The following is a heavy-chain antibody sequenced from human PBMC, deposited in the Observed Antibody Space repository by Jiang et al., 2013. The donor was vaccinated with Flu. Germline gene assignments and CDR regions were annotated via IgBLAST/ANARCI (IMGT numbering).Heavy chain of an antibody. D-gene: IGHD2/OR15-2a*01. CDR2: VYWDDDK. CDR1: GFSLFTSGVG. V-gene: IGHV2-5*02. Sequence: TQTLTLTCTFSGFSLFTSGVGVGWIRQPPGKAPEWLALVYWDDDKRYSPSLESRLTITRDTSKNQVVLTMTNMDPVDTATYYCAHRAGSMASFDYWGQGTLVTVSS. J-gene: IGHJ4*02. CDR3: AHRAGSMASFDY.